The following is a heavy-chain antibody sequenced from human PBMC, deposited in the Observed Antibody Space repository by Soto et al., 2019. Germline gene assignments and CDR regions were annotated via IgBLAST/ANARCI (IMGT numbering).Heavy chain of an antibody. CDR1: GGSISSGGYY. CDR2: IYYSGST. V-gene: IGHV4-31*03. Sequence: PSETLSLTCTVSGGSISSGGYYWSWIRQHPGKGLEWIGYIYYSGSTYYNPSLKSRVTISVDTSKNQFSLKLSSVTAADTAVYYCARDIGEMEPTSYFDYWGQGTLVTVSS. CDR3: ARDIGEMEPTSYFDY. J-gene: IGHJ4*02. D-gene: IGHD1-1*01.